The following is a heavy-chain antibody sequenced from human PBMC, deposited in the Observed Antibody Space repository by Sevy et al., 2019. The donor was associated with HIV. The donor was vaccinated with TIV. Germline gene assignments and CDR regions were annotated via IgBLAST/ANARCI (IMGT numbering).Heavy chain of an antibody. Sequence: GGSLRLSCAASGFSLSDHAVSWVRQTPGKGLEWLAVISYNGRNQYYADSVKGRFTISKDDSKHTLYLQLNSMRAEDTAVYYCARFVGYCSGGRCSIIDFWGQGTLVTVSS. CDR1: GFSLSDHA. J-gene: IGHJ4*02. V-gene: IGHV3-30*04. D-gene: IGHD2-15*01. CDR2: ISYNGRNQ. CDR3: ARFVGYCSGGRCSIIDF.